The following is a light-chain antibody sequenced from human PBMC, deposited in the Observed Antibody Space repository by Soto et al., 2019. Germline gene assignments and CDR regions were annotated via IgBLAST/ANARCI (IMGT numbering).Light chain of an antibody. V-gene: IGKV3-20*01. J-gene: IGKJ2*01. CDR1: QSVSSNY. CDR2: AAS. Sequence: EVVLTQSPATLSLSPGEGAALSCRASQSVSSNYLAWYQQRPGQAPRLLIYAASNRAAGIPDRFSGSGSGTDFSLTISRLEPEAFAIYYCQQYGSSPATFGQGTKLEIK. CDR3: QQYGSSPAT.